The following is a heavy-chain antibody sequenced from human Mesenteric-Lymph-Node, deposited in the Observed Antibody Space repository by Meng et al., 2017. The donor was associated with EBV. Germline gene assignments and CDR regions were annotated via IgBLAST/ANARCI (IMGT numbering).Heavy chain of an antibody. CDR1: GGSFGGYY. D-gene: IGHD6-19*01. Sequence: QVQLQHWGAGLFKPSETLSLTCGVTGGSFGGYYWTWIRQPPGKGLEWIGEINHSGSTNYNPSLKSRVTISLDTSKNQISLKLTSVTAADTAVYYCAKTGSSGWSDLDYWGRGILVTVSS. CDR3: AKTGSSGWSDLDY. J-gene: IGHJ4*02. V-gene: IGHV4-34*02. CDR2: INHSGST.